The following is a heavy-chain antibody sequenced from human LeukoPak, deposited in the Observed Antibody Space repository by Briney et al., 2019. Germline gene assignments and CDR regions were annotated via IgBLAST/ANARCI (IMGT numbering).Heavy chain of an antibody. CDR3: ARDLLSTAGYFDY. D-gene: IGHD6-19*01. CDR1: GGSISSYY. V-gene: IGHV4-59*01. CDR2: IYYSGST. Sequence: SETLSLTCTVSGGSISSYYWSWIRQPPGKGLEWIGYIYYSGSTNYNPSLKSRVTLSVDTSKHQFSLNLSSVTAADTAVYYCARDLLSTAGYFDYWGQRTLVTVSS. J-gene: IGHJ4*02.